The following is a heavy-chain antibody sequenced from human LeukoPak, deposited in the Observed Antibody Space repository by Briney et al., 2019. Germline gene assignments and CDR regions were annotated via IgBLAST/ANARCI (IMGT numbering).Heavy chain of an antibody. CDR1: GYTFTTYD. CDR2: INPSGGST. V-gene: IGHV1-46*01. CDR3: ARIRDGYNDAYDI. Sequence: ASVKVSCKASGYTFTTYDINWVRQATGQGLEWMGIINPSGGSTSYAQKFQGRVTMTRDTSTSTVYMELSGLRSEDTALYYCARIRDGYNDAYDIWGQGTMVTVSS. J-gene: IGHJ3*02. D-gene: IGHD5-24*01.